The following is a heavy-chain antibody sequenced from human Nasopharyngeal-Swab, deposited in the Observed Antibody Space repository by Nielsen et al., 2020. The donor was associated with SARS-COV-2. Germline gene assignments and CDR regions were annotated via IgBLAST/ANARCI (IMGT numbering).Heavy chain of an antibody. CDR2: ISSSSSYI. J-gene: IGHJ6*02. V-gene: IGHV3-21*01. Sequence: ETLSLTCAASGFTFSSYSMNWVRQAPGKGLEWVSSISSSSSYIYYADSVKGRFTISRDNAKNSLYLQMNSLRAEDTAVYYCAGGQSVPAAHYYYGMDVWGQGTTVTVSS. CDR1: GFTFSSYS. D-gene: IGHD2-2*01. CDR3: AGGQSVPAAHYYYGMDV.